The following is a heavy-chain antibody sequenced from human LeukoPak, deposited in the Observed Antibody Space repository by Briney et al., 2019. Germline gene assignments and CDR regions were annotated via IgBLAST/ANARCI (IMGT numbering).Heavy chain of an antibody. CDR3: ARYSSSWYSPFDY. J-gene: IGHJ4*02. CDR1: GFTVSSNY. D-gene: IGHD6-13*01. V-gene: IGHV3-53*01. CDR2: IYSGGST. Sequence: PGGSLRLSCAASGFTVSSNYMSWVRRAPGKGLEWVSVIYSGGSTYYADSVRGRLTISRDNSKNTLYLQMNSLRAEDTAMYYCARYSSSWYSPFDYWGQGTLVTVSS.